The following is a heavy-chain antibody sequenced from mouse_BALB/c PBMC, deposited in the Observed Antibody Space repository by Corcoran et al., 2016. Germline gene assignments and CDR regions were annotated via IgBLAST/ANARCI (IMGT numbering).Heavy chain of an antibody. CDR2: INTETGEP. CDR3: AIGSNYVSWFAY. CDR1: GYTFTDYS. V-gene: IGHV9-2-1*01. D-gene: IGHD2-5*01. J-gene: IGHJ3*01. Sequence: QIQLVQSGPELKKPGETVKISCKASGYTFTDYSMHWVKQAPGKGLKWMGWINTETGEPTYADDFKGRFAFSLETSASTAYLQINNLKNEDTATYFWAIGSNYVSWFAYWGEGTLVTVSA.